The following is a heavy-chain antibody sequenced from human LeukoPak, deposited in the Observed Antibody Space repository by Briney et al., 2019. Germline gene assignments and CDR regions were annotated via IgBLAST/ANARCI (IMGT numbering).Heavy chain of an antibody. V-gene: IGHV3-23*01. J-gene: IGHJ4*02. Sequence: GGSLRLSCAASRFTFSSYVMNWVRQAPGKGLEWVSAISGSDDKTYYADSVQGRFTISRDNSKNTLYLQMNSLRAEDTAVYYYAKWQYGVGFDSWGQGTLVTVSS. CDR3: AKWQYGVGFDS. D-gene: IGHD3-10*01. CDR1: RFTFSSYV. CDR2: ISGSDDKT.